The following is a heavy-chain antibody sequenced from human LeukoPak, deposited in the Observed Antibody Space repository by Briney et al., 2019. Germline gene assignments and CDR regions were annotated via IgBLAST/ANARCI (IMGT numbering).Heavy chain of an antibody. CDR3: ASSGWYVSLDY. D-gene: IGHD6-19*01. CDR2: IYYSGST. Sequence: SETLSLTCTVSGGSISSSSYYWGWIRQPPGKGLEWIGSIYYSGSTYYNPSLKSRVTISVDTSKNQFSLKLSSVTAADTAVYYCASSGWYVSLDYWGQGTLVTVSS. V-gene: IGHV4-39*07. CDR1: GGSISSSSYY. J-gene: IGHJ4*02.